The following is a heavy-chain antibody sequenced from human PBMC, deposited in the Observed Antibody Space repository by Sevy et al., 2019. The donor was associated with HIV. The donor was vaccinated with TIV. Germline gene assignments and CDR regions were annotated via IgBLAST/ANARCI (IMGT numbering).Heavy chain of an antibody. D-gene: IGHD2-15*01. CDR1: GFTFSSYA. V-gene: IGHV3-30-3*01. Sequence: GGSLRLSCAASGFTFSSYAMHWVRQAPGKGLEWVALISYDGSNKYYADSVKGRFTISRDNSKNTLYLQMNSLRAEDTAVYYCARDRSGFDYWGQGTLVTVSS. CDR3: ARDRSGFDY. J-gene: IGHJ4*02. CDR2: ISYDGSNK.